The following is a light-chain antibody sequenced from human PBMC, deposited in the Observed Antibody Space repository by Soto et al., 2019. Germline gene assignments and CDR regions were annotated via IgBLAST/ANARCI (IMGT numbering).Light chain of an antibody. Sequence: IQMTQSPSSLSASVGDRVTITCRASQGISNELGWYQQRPGKAPKVLIYGASNLQSGVPSRFSGSASGTDFTLTISSLQPEDFATYYCLQDYTFPWTFGQGTKVEMK. J-gene: IGKJ1*01. CDR2: GAS. CDR1: QGISNE. V-gene: IGKV1-6*01. CDR3: LQDYTFPWT.